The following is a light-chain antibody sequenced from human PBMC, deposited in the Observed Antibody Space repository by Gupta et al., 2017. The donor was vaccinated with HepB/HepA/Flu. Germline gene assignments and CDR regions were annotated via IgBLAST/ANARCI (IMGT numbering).Light chain of an antibody. CDR2: TNS. CDR1: SSNIGRNP. CDR3: AAWDDSLSRWV. Sequence: QSVLTQPHSLSGPPGQTATIACYGSSSNIGRNPVDWYQHLPGTAPTLLIYTNSQRPSGVPARFSGSKSGTSASLAISGLQSEDEADYDCAAWDDSLSRWVFGGGTKLTVL. V-gene: IGLV1-44*01. J-gene: IGLJ3*02.